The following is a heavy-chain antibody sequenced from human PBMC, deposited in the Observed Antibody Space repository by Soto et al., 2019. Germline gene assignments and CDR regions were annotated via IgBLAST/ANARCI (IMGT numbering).Heavy chain of an antibody. D-gene: IGHD1-7*01. Sequence: SETLSLTCTVSSGPISTYYWSWIRQSAGKRLEWIGRISTTGNTHYNPSLESRVSLSLDTSMNQFSLTVTSVTAADTAVYYCARESGENWTYEAYWGQGTLVTVSS. CDR3: ARESGENWTYEAY. J-gene: IGHJ4*02. V-gene: IGHV4-4*07. CDR1: SGPISTYY. CDR2: ISTTGNT.